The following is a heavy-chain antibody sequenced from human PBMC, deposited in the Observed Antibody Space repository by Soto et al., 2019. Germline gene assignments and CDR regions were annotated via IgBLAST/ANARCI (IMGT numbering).Heavy chain of an antibody. J-gene: IGHJ6*02. CDR2: IIPIFGTA. CDR3: ARVLGGSWYYYYYGMDV. CDR1: GFTFSSYA. V-gene: IGHV1-69*13. Sequence: SVKVSCKASGFTFSSYAISWVRQAPGQGLEWMGGIIPIFGTANYAQKFQGRVTITADESTSTAYMELSRLRSDDTAVYYCARVLGGSWYYYYYGMDVWGQGTTVTVSS. D-gene: IGHD6-13*01.